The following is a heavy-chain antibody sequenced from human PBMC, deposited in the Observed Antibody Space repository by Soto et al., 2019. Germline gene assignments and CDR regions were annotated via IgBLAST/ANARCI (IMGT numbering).Heavy chain of an antibody. V-gene: IGHV3-23*01. CDR1: GFTFSNHA. Sequence: GGSLRLSCAVSGFTFSNHAMSWVRQAPGKGLEKVSVISKSGDGIYNADSVKGRFTISRDNAKNSLYLQMNSLRDEDTAVYYCARDQGSGWSLDYYYYGMDVWGQGTTVTVSS. D-gene: IGHD6-19*01. J-gene: IGHJ6*02. CDR3: ARDQGSGWSLDYYYYGMDV. CDR2: ISKSGDGI.